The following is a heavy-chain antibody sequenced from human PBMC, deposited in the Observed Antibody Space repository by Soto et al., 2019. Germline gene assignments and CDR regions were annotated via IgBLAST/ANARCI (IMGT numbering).Heavy chain of an antibody. D-gene: IGHD3-9*01. V-gene: IGHV4-34*01. CDR2: INHSGST. CDR1: GGSFSGYY. J-gene: IGHJ4*02. Sequence: SETLSLTCAVYGGSFSGYYWSWIRQPPGKGLEWIGEINHSGSTNYNPSLKSRVTISVDTSKNQFSLKLSSVTAADTAVYYCARARYYDILTGYISGYFDYWGQGTLVTVSS. CDR3: ARARYYDILTGYISGYFDY.